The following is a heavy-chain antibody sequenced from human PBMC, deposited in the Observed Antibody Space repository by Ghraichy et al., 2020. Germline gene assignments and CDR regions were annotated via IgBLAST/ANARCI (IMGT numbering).Heavy chain of an antibody. CDR1: GGSIRSHF. J-gene: IGHJ6*02. CDR3: ARRGRGYSLYYYGLDV. CDR2: ISYTGNT. V-gene: IGHV4-59*11. D-gene: IGHD5-18*01. Sequence: SETLSLICSVSGGSIRSHFWSWIRQPPGKGLEWIGYISYTGNTNYSPSLGGRATISLDTSKNQFSLSLTSVNAADTAMYDCARRGRGYSLYYYGLDVWGPGTTVTVSS.